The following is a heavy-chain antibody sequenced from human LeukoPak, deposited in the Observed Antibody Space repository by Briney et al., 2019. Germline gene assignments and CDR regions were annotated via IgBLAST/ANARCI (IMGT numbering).Heavy chain of an antibody. CDR1: GYTFTSYY. V-gene: IGHV1-46*01. J-gene: IGHJ4*02. CDR2: INPSGGST. Sequence: ASVKVSCKASGYTFTSYYMHWVRQAPGQGLEWMGIINPSGGSTSYAQKFQGRVTMTRDMSTSTVYMELSSLRSEDTAVYYCARSLHSSGWYDPFDYWGQGTLVTVSS. D-gene: IGHD6-19*01. CDR3: ARSLHSSGWYDPFDY.